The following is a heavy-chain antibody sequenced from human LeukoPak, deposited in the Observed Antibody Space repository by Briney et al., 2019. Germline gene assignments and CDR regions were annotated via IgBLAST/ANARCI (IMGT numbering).Heavy chain of an antibody. CDR3: ASPGIAARGRRMFQH. CDR2: INHSGST. CDR1: GGSFSGYY. D-gene: IGHD6-6*01. V-gene: IGHV4-34*01. J-gene: IGHJ1*01. Sequence: PSETLSLTCAVYGGSFSGYYWSWIRQPPGKGLEWIGEINHSGSTNYNPSLKSRVTISVDTSKNQFSLKLSSVTAADTAVYYCASPGIAARGRRMFQHWGQGTLVTVSS.